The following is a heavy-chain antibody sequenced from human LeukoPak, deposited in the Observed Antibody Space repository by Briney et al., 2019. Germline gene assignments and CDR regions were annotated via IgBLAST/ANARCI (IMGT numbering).Heavy chain of an antibody. V-gene: IGHV4-38-2*02. D-gene: IGHD3-22*01. CDR3: ARDRYYYDSSGPYYFDY. CDR2: IYHSGST. Sequence: SETLSLTCAVSGYSISSGYYWGWIRQPPGKGLEWIGSIYHSGSTYYNPSLKSRVTMSVDTSKNQFSLKLSSVTAADTAVYYCARDRYYYDSSGPYYFDYWGQGTLVTVSS. CDR1: GYSISSGYY. J-gene: IGHJ4*02.